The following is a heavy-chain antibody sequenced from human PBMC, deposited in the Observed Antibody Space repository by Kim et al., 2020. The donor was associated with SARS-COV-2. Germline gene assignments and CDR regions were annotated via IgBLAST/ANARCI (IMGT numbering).Heavy chain of an antibody. D-gene: IGHD3-10*01. J-gene: IGHJ2*01. V-gene: IGHV6-1*01. CDR3: ARSLLWFGEGGYFDL. Sequence: SVKSRITINPDTSKNQFSLQLNSVTPEDTAVYYCARSLLWFGEGGYFDLWGRGTLVTVSS.